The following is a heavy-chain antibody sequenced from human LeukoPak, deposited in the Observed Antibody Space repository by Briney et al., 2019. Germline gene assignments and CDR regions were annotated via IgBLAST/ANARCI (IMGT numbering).Heavy chain of an antibody. CDR3: ARGRYYGSGSSTLRGYFDL. V-gene: IGHV3-13*01. J-gene: IGHJ2*01. CDR2: IGTAGDT. Sequence: GGSLRLSCAASGFTFSSYDMHWVRQATGKGLEWVSAIGTAGDTYYPGSVKGRFTISRENAKNSLYLQMNSLRAGDTAVYYCARGRYYGSGSSTLRGYFDLWGRGTLVTVSS. D-gene: IGHD3-10*01. CDR1: GFTFSSYD.